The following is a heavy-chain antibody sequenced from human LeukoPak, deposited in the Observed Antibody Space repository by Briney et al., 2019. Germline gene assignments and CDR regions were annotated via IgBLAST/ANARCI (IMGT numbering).Heavy chain of an antibody. J-gene: IGHJ4*02. CDR3: ARVPTNSYGFGQ. Sequence: PGGSLRLSCAPSGFGFSVYWMHWVRQAPGKGLVWVAHINEDGTSASHADSVKGRFTISRDNAKNTLYLQMNSLTVEDTAVYYCARVPTNSYGFGQWGQGSLVTVS. CDR2: INEDGTSA. D-gene: IGHD5-18*01. CDR1: GFGFSVYW. V-gene: IGHV3-74*01.